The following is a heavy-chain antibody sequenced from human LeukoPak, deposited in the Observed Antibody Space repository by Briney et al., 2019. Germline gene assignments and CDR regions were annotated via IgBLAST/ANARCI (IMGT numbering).Heavy chain of an antibody. CDR1: GGSISSYY. CDR3: ARLTRFRDGYNPPLGY. V-gene: IGHV4-59*08. D-gene: IGHD5-24*01. Sequence: SETPSLTCTVSGGSISSYYWSWIRQPPGKGLEWIGYIYYSGSTNYNPSLKSRVTISVDTSKNQFSLKLSSVTAADTAVYYCARLTRFRDGYNPPLGYWGQGTLVTVSS. CDR2: IYYSGST. J-gene: IGHJ4*02.